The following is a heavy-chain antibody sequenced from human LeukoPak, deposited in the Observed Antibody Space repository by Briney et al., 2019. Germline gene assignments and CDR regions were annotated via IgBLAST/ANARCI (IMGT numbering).Heavy chain of an antibody. CDR1: GFTFSSYA. Sequence: GGSLRLSCAASGFTFSSYAMRWVRQAPGKGLGWVAVISYDGSNKYYADSVKGRFTISRDNSKNTLYLQMNSLRAEDTAVYYCARAVSPWRWLQPPDYWGQGTLVTVSS. V-gene: IGHV3-30-3*01. D-gene: IGHD5-12*01. J-gene: IGHJ4*02. CDR2: ISYDGSNK. CDR3: ARAVSPWRWLQPPDY.